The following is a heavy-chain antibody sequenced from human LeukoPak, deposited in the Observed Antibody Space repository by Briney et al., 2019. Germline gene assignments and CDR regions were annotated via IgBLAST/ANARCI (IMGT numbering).Heavy chain of an antibody. CDR3: ARAYSGRLDY. CDR2: MNPNSGNT. V-gene: IGHV1-8*03. D-gene: IGHD1-26*01. CDR1: GYTFTGYY. J-gene: IGHJ4*02. Sequence: GASVKVSCKASGYTFTGYYMHWVRQATGQGLEWMGWMNPNSGNTGYAQKFQGRVTITRNTSISTAYMELSSLRSEDTAVYYCARAYSGRLDYWGQGTLVTVSS.